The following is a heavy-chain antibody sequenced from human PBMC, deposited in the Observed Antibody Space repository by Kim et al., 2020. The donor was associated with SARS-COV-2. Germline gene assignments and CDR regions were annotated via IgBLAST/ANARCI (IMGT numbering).Heavy chain of an antibody. V-gene: IGHV3-7*01. CDR2: IKQDGSEK. D-gene: IGHD1-1*01. CDR1: GFTLSSYW. J-gene: IGHJ4*02. CDR3: ASGLAGTTR. Sequence: GGSLRLSCAASGFTLSSYWMSWVRQAPGKGLEWVTNIKQDGSEKYYVDSVKGRFTISRDNAKNSLYLQMNSLRAEDTAVYYCASGLAGTTRWGQGTLVT.